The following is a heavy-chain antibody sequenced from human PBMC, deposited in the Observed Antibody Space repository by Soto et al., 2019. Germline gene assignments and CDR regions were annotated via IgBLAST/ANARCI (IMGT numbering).Heavy chain of an antibody. Sequence: GGSLRLSCAASGFTFSSYAMSWVREAPGKGLEWVSAISGSGVSTYYADSVKGRFTISRDNSKNTLYLQMNRLRAGDTAVYYWAKDPKWLDGYYYYYGIDVWGHGSTITV. CDR3: AKDPKWLDGYYYYYGIDV. J-gene: IGHJ6*02. CDR2: ISGSGVST. D-gene: IGHD6-19*01. V-gene: IGHV3-23*01. CDR1: GFTFSSYA.